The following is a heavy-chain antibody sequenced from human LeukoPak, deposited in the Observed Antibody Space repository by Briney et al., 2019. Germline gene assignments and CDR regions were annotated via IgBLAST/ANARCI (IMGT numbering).Heavy chain of an antibody. D-gene: IGHD2-2*01. J-gene: IGHJ4*02. CDR2: IYYSGST. Sequence: KPSETLPLTCTVSGGSISSGGYYWSWIRQHPGQGLEWIGYIYYSGSTYYNPSLKSRVTISVDTSKNRFSLKLSSVTAADTAVYYCARDAGDCSSTSCTVDYWGQGTLVTVSS. V-gene: IGHV4-31*03. CDR3: ARDAGDCSSTSCTVDY. CDR1: GGSISSGGYY.